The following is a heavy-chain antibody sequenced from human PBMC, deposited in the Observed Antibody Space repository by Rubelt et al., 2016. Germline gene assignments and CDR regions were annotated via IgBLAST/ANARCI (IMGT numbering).Heavy chain of an antibody. D-gene: IGHD1-26*01. V-gene: IGHV4-39*07. CDR2: VYYTGNT. CDR1: GGSISSSSFY. J-gene: IGHJ4*02. CDR3: VKMIVGATGD. Sequence: QLQLQESGPGLVKPSETLSLTCTVPGGSISSSSFYWGWIRQSPGKGLEWIGTVYYTGNTYYSPSLKSRVTISIDTSNNRFSRRLRSVTAADTALYYCVKMIVGATGDWGQGTQVTVSS.